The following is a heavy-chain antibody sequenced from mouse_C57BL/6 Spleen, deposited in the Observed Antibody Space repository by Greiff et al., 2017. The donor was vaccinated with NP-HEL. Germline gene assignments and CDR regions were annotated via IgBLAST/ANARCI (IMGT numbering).Heavy chain of an antibody. Sequence: VQLQQPGAELVKPGASVKLSCKASGYTFTSYWMQWVKQRPGQGLEWIGEIDPSDSYTNYNQKFKGKATLTVDTSSSTAYMQLSSLTSEDSAVYYCARSRIYDGYYVDYWGQGTTLTVSS. CDR2: IDPSDSYT. CDR3: ARSRIYDGYYVDY. J-gene: IGHJ2*01. V-gene: IGHV1-50*01. CDR1: GYTFTSYW. D-gene: IGHD2-3*01.